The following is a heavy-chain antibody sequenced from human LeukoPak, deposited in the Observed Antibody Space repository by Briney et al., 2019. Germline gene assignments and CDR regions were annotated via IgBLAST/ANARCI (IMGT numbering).Heavy chain of an antibody. Sequence: ASVKLSCKASGYTFTGCYMHWVRQAPGQGLERMGWINPNSGGTNYAQKFQGRVTMTRDTSISTAYMELSRLRSDDTAVYYCAISPPGYYYMDVWGKGTTVTVSS. CDR2: INPNSGGT. CDR3: AISPPGYYYMDV. J-gene: IGHJ6*03. CDR1: GYTFTGCY. V-gene: IGHV1-2*02.